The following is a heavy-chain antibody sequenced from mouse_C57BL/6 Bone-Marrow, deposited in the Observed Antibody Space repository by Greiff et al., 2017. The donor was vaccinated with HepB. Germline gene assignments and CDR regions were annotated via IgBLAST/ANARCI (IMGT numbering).Heavy chain of an antibody. J-gene: IGHJ2*01. Sequence: QVHVKQPGAELVKPGASVKLSCKASGYTFTSYWMQWVKQRPGQGLEWIGEIDPSDSYTNYNQKFKSKATLTVDKPSSTAYMQLSSLTSEDSAVYYCARSLFTTVVRETDYWGQGTTLTVSS. V-gene: IGHV1-50*01. CDR1: GYTFTSYW. CDR2: IDPSDSYT. CDR3: ARSLFTTVVRETDY. D-gene: IGHD1-1*01.